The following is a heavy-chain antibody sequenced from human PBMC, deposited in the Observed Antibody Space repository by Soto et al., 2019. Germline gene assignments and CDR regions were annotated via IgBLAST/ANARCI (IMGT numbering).Heavy chain of an antibody. J-gene: IGHJ6*02. V-gene: IGHV3-30*04. CDR1: ASTFSNYI. CDR3: AGGDNYYALGV. CDR2: ISYDGSNS. Sequence: PGGSLRLSCAASASTFSNYIMHWVRQAPGKGLEWVAFISYDGSNSNYADFVEGRFTNSRDNPKNMLYLQLSSLRPDDTAVYYCAGGDNYYALGVWGQGTTVTVSS. D-gene: IGHD2-15*01.